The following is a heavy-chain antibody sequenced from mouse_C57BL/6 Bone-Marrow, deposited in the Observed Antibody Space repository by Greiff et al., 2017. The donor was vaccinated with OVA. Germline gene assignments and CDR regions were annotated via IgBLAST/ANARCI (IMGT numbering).Heavy chain of an antibody. Sequence: QVQLQQPGAELVKPGASVKLSCKASGYTFTSYWMQWVKQRPGQGLEWIGEIDPSDSYTNYNQKFKGKATLTVDTSSSTAYMQLSSLTSEDSAGYYCGRTPYYGSSPWYFDVWGTGTTVTGSS. CDR2: IDPSDSYT. V-gene: IGHV1-50*01. J-gene: IGHJ1*03. CDR1: GYTFTSYW. CDR3: GRTPYYGSSPWYFDV. D-gene: IGHD1-1*01.